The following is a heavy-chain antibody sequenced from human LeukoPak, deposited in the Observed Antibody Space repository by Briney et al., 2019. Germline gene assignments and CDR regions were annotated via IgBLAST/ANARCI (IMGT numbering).Heavy chain of an antibody. CDR2: IYHSGST. CDR3: ARVRYSSSWYGRSLFDY. J-gene: IGHJ4*02. Sequence: SGTLSLTCAVSGGSISSNNWWSCVRQPPGKGLEWIGEIYHSGSTNYNPSLKSRVTISVDTSKNQFSLKLSSVTAADTAVYYCARVRYSSSWYGRSLFDYWGQGTLVTVSS. V-gene: IGHV4-4*02. CDR1: GGSISSNNW. D-gene: IGHD6-13*01.